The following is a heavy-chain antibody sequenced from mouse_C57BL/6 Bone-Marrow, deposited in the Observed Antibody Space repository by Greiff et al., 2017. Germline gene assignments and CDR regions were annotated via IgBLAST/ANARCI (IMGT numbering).Heavy chain of an antibody. CDR2: ISGGGGNT. D-gene: IGHD2-2*01. Sequence: EVQRVESGGGLVKPGGSLKLSCAASGFTFSSYTMSWVRQTPEKRLEWVATISGGGGNTYYPDSVKGRFTISRDNAKNTLYLQMSRLRSEDTALYYCARPGVWLPAWFAYWGQGTLVTVSA. V-gene: IGHV5-9*01. J-gene: IGHJ3*01. CDR1: GFTFSSYT. CDR3: ARPGVWLPAWFAY.